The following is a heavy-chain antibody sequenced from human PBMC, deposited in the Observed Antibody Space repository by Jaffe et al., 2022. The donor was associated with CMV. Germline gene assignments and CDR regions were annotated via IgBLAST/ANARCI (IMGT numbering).Heavy chain of an antibody. V-gene: IGHV3-23*01. D-gene: IGHD6-19*01. J-gene: IGHJ5*02. CDR1: GFTVNNYD. Sequence: EVQLLESGGGLAQPGGSLRLSCATSGFTVNNYDMSWVRQAPGKGLQWVSSISGSGDSTHYADSVKGRFTISRDRPKNTLYLQMHSLRDEDTAVYYCVKGSSGWYEGDWFDPWGQGTLVTVSS. CDR3: VKGSSGWYEGDWFDP. CDR2: ISGSGDST.